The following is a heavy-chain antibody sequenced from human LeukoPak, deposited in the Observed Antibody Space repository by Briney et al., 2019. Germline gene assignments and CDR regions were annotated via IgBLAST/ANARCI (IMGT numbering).Heavy chain of an antibody. V-gene: IGHV3-43*02. CDR2: ISGDGGST. CDR1: GFTFDDYA. CDR3: AKDRRTYYYCYMDV. Sequence: PGGSLRLSCAASGFTFDDYAMHWVRQAPGKGLEWVPLISGDGGSTYYADSVRGRFTISRDNSKNSLYLRMTSLRTEDTALYYCAKDRRTYYYCYMDVWGKGTTVTVSS. J-gene: IGHJ6*03. D-gene: IGHD1-7*01.